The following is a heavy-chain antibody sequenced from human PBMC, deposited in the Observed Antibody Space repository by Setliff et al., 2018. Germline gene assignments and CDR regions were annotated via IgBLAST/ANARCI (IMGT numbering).Heavy chain of an antibody. Sequence: SETLSLTCTVSGYSISSGYYWGWIRQPPGKGLEWIGSIYHSGSTYYNPSLKSRVTISVDTSKNQFSLKLSSVTAADTAVYYCSTYSSGWYYFDYWGQGTLVTVSS. CDR1: GYSISSGYY. V-gene: IGHV4-38-2*02. CDR2: IYHSGST. D-gene: IGHD6-19*01. CDR3: STYSSGWYYFDY. J-gene: IGHJ4*02.